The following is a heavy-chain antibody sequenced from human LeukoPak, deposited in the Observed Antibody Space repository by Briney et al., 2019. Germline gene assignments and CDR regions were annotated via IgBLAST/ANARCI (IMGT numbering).Heavy chain of an antibody. D-gene: IGHD6-13*01. Sequence: GGSLRLSCAASRFTFSNYEMHWVRQAPGKGLEWVSGVTTSGYNTYYADSVKGRFTISRDNTKSTLFLQMNSLRAEDTAVYYCARIGAGSSRDYWGQGTLVTVSS. CDR2: VTTSGYNT. CDR3: ARIGAGSSRDY. J-gene: IGHJ4*02. V-gene: IGHV3-23*01. CDR1: RFTFSNYE.